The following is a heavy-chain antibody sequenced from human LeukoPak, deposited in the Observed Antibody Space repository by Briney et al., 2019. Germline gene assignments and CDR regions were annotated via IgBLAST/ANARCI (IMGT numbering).Heavy chain of an antibody. J-gene: IGHJ4*02. Sequence: SGPTLVKPTQTLTLTCTVSGFSVSTSRVAVGWIRQPPGKALEWLALIYWDDDKRYSPSLSSRLTITKDTSKNQVVLTMTNMDPVDTATCYCAHRRCGGDCYSVGFNFWGQGTLVTVSS. CDR2: IYWDDDK. CDR3: AHRRCGGDCYSVGFNF. V-gene: IGHV2-5*02. CDR1: GFSVSTSRVA. D-gene: IGHD2-21*02.